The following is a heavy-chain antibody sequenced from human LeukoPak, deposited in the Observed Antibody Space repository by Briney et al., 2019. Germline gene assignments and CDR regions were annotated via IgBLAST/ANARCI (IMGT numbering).Heavy chain of an antibody. CDR1: GGSISTYY. V-gene: IGHV4-59*01. CDR3: ASYDSSWDSLDY. Sequence: PSETLSLTCTVSGGSISTYYWSWIRQPPGKGLEWIGSIRSSGSTNYNSSLKSRITMSVDTSKNQFSLKLSSVTAAGTAVYYCASYDSSWDSLDYWGQGTLVTVSS. J-gene: IGHJ4*02. D-gene: IGHD6-13*01. CDR2: IRSSGST.